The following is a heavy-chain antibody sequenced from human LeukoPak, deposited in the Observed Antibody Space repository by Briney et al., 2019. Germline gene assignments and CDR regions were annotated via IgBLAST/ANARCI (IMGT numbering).Heavy chain of an antibody. CDR1: GYTFTSYG. J-gene: IGHJ4*02. V-gene: IGHV1-2*02. Sequence: ASVKVSCKASGYTFTSYGISWVRQAPGQGLEWMGWVNPNSGGTNYAQKFQGRFTMTRDTSINTAYMEVSGLRSDDTAVYYCSRGAPTIAVTGTGLDYWGQGTLVAVSS. CDR2: VNPNSGGT. D-gene: IGHD6-19*01. CDR3: SRGAPTIAVTGTGLDY.